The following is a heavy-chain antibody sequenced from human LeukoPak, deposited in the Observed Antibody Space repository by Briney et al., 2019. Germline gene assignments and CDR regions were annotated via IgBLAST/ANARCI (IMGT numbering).Heavy chain of an antibody. CDR2: ISAYNGNT. J-gene: IGHJ4*02. V-gene: IGHV1-18*01. CDR1: GYTFSSYC. D-gene: IGHD3-16*02. Sequence: GASVKVSCKASGYTFSSYCISWVRQAPGQGVEWMGWISAYNGNTNYAQKLQGRVTMTTDTSTSTAYMELRSLRSDDTAVYYCARDLHDYDYIWGSYQVDYWGQGTLVTVSS. CDR3: ARDLHDYDYIWGSYQVDY.